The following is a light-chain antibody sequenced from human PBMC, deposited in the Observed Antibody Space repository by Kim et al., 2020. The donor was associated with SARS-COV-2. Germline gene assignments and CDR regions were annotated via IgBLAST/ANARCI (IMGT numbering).Light chain of an antibody. J-gene: IGKJ5*01. V-gene: IGKV1-39*01. CDR2: AAS. Sequence: AAVGDRVTITCRASQSISSYLNWYQQKPGKAPKLLIYAASSLQSGVPSRFSGSGSGTDFTLTISSLQPEDFASYYCQQSDSTPLTFGQGTRLEIK. CDR1: QSISSY. CDR3: QQSDSTPLT.